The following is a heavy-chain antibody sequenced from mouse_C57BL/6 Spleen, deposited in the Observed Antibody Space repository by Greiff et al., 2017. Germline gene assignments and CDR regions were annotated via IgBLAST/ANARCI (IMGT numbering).Heavy chain of an antibody. Sequence: EVMLVESGGGLVKPGGSLKLSCAASGFTFSDYGMHWVRQAPEKGLEWVAYISSGSSTIYYAETVKGRYTISRDNAKTTLFLQMTSLRSEDTAMYYCARPSVVAPFDYWGQGTTLTVSS. D-gene: IGHD1-1*01. CDR3: ARPSVVAPFDY. J-gene: IGHJ2*01. CDR1: GFTFSDYG. CDR2: ISSGSSTI. V-gene: IGHV5-17*01.